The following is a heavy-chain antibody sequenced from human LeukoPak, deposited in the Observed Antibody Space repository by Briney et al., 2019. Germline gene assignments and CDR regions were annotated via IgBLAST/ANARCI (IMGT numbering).Heavy chain of an antibody. D-gene: IGHD3-10*01. CDR1: GYTFTSYN. CDR3: ARDGPGIDY. Sequence: GASVKVSCKASGYTFTSYNMHWVRQAPGQGLEGRGIIYPRGGRTNYAQKFKGRVTMTRDTSTSTVYMDLSSLRSEDTAVYYCARDGPGIDYWGQGTLVTVSS. J-gene: IGHJ4*02. CDR2: IYPRGGRT. V-gene: IGHV1-46*01.